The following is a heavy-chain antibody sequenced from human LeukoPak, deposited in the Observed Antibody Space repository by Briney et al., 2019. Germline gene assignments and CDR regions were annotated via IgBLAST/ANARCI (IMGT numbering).Heavy chain of an antibody. CDR3: ARLSRAFDYFDY. D-gene: IGHD5/OR15-5a*01. CDR1: GFTFSDYY. CDR2: ITSSSSYT. J-gene: IGHJ4*02. V-gene: IGHV3-11*03. Sequence: KPGGSLRLSCAASGFTFSDYYMSWIRQAPGKGLEWVSYITSSSSYTNYADSVKGRFTISRDNAKNSLYLQMNSLRAEDTAVYYCARLSRAFDYFDYWGQGTLVTVSS.